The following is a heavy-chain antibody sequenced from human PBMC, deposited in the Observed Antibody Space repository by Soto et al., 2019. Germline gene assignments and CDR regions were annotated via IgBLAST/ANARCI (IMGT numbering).Heavy chain of an antibody. CDR3: ARASSSWPEDY. V-gene: IGHV4-31*03. D-gene: IGHD6-13*01. Sequence: SETLSLTCTVSGSSISSGGYYWSWSRQHPGKGLEWIGYIYYSGSTYYNPSLKSRVTISVDTSKNQFSLKLSSVTAADTAVYYCARASSSWPEDYWGQGTLVTVSS. J-gene: IGHJ4*02. CDR2: IYYSGST. CDR1: GSSISSGGYY.